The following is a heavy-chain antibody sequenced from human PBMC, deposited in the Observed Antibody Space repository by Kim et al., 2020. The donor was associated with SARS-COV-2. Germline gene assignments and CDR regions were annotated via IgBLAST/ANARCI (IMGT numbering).Heavy chain of an antibody. Sequence: GGSLRLSCAASGFTFSSYAMNWVRQAPGKGLEWVSGISVSGGSIKYADSVKGRFTISRGNSKNTLFLQMDSLRDEDTALYYCAKGNGGNYGYYFDYWGQGTLVTVSS. CDR3: AKGNGGNYGYYFDY. V-gene: IGHV3-23*01. CDR2: ISVSGGSI. CDR1: GFTFSSYA. J-gene: IGHJ4*02. D-gene: IGHD4-17*01.